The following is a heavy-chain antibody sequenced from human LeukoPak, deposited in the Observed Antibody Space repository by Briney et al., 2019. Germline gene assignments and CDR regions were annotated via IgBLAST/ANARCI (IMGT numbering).Heavy chain of an antibody. D-gene: IGHD3-10*01. Sequence: GGSLRLSCAASAFTFSSYGMNWVRQAPGKGLEWVSAISGSGGSTYYADSVKGRFTISRDNSKNTLYLQMNSLRAEDTAVYYCTSPRGSGRYYYYYYMDVWGKGTTVTISS. CDR3: TSPRGSGRYYYYYYMDV. J-gene: IGHJ6*03. CDR2: ISGSGGST. CDR1: AFTFSSYG. V-gene: IGHV3-23*01.